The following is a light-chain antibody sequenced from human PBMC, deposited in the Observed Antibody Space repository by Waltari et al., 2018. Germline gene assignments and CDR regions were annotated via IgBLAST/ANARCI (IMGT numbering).Light chain of an antibody. J-gene: IGKJ2*01. CDR3: QQYGDWPPT. CDR2: GVS. CDR1: RTIGSD. Sequence: EVVMTQSPAILSVSPGETASLSCRASRTIGSDLAWYQQKPGQSPRLLIYGVSSRATGFPARVSASGSGTEFTLTITGLQSEDVAVYHCQQYGDWPPTFGQGTQLEIK. V-gene: IGKV3-15*01.